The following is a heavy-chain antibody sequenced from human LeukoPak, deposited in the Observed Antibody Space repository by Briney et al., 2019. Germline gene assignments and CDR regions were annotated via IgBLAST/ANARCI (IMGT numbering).Heavy chain of an antibody. V-gene: IGHV3-23*01. CDR2: ISGSGGST. D-gene: IGHD3-22*01. CDR3: AKVGYYYDSSGYYLDY. Sequence: GGFLRLSRAASGFTFSNFAMNWVRQAPGMGLEWVSAISGSGGSTFYADSVQGRCTISRDNSKNTVYLQMKSLRAEDTAVYYCAKVGYYYDSSGYYLDYWGQGALVTVSS. J-gene: IGHJ4*02. CDR1: GFTFSNFA.